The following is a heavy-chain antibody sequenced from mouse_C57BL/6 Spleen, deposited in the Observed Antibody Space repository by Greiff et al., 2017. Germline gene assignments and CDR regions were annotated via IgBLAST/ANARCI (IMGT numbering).Heavy chain of an antibody. V-gene: IGHV5-4*03. Sequence: EVKLVESGGGLVKPGGSLKLSCAASGFTFSSYAMSWVRQTPEQGLEWVATISDGGSYTYYPDNVKGRFTLSRDNAKNNLYLQMSHLKSEDTAMYYCARAYYRINYFDYWGQGTTLTVSS. J-gene: IGHJ2*01. CDR2: ISDGGSYT. D-gene: IGHD2-14*01. CDR3: ARAYYRINYFDY. CDR1: GFTFSSYA.